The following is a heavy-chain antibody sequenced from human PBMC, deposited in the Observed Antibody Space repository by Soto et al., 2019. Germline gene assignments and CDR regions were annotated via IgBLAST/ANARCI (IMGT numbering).Heavy chain of an antibody. V-gene: IGHV3-74*01. J-gene: IGHJ4*02. CDR3: AVDPSKSSRPDY. CDR2: INSDGSST. D-gene: IGHD6-13*01. Sequence: EVQLVESGGGLVQPGGSLRLSCAASGFTFSSYWMHWVRQAPGKGLVWVSRINSDGSSTSYADSVKGRFTISRDNAQNTLYLQMNSLRAEDTALYYCAVDPSKSSRPDYWGQGTLVTVAS. CDR1: GFTFSSYW.